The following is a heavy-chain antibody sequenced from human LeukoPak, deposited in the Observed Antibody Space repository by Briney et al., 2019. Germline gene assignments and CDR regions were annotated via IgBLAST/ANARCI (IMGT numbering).Heavy chain of an antibody. D-gene: IGHD5-12*01. J-gene: IGHJ4*02. CDR2: IKQDGSEK. V-gene: IGHV3-7*03. CDR3: ARGDSGYEYDY. Sequence: GGSLRLSCVASGFTFSNYWMSWVRQAPGKGLEWVANIKQDGSEKYYVDSVKGRFTISRDNAKKSLYLQMNSLRAEDTAVYYCARGDSGYEYDYWGQGTLVTVSS. CDR1: GFTFSNYW.